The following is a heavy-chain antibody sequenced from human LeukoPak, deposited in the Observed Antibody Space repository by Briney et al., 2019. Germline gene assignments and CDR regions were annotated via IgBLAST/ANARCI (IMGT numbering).Heavy chain of an antibody. CDR1: GFTFSDYY. V-gene: IGHV3-11*04. CDR2: ISSSGSTI. Sequence: QAGGSLRLSCAASGFTFSDYYMSWIRQAPGKGLEWVSYISSSGSTIYYADSVKGRFTISRDNAKNSLYLQMNSLRAEDTAVYYCARDGAEVATINASGGSDYWGQGTLVTVSS. D-gene: IGHD5-12*01. J-gene: IGHJ4*02. CDR3: ARDGAEVATINASGGSDY.